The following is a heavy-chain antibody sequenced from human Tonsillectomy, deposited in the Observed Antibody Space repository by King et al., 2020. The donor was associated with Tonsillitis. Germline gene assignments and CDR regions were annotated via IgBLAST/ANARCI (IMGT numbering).Heavy chain of an antibody. Sequence: QLVQSGAEIKKPGASVKVSCKASGYTFIDNYIHWVRQAPGQGLEWMGWINPKNGGSNYAQKCRRMVIMTRDTSTSTDYMQLSMLSHEDTAGYYCAKDLSTATSCADYWRQGTLVTVSS. D-gene: IGHD2-8*02. CDR2: INPKNGGS. J-gene: IGHJ4*02. CDR1: GYTFIDNY. CDR3: AKDLSTATSCADY. V-gene: IGHV1-2*02.